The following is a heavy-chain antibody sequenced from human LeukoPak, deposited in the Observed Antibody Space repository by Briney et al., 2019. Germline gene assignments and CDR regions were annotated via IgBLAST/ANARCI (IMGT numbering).Heavy chain of an antibody. CDR3: AREENDYGLDV. V-gene: IGHV3-33*01. CDR1: GFTFSSYG. Sequence: GGSLRLSCAASGFTFSSYGMHWVRQAPGKGLEWVAVIWYDGSNKYYADSVKGRFTISRDNSKNTLYLQMNSLRAEDTAVYYCAREENDYGLDVWGQGTTVTVSS. CDR2: IWYDGSNK. J-gene: IGHJ6*02. D-gene: IGHD1-1*01.